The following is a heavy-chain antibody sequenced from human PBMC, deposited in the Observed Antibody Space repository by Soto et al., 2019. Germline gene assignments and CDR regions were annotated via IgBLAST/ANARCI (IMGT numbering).Heavy chain of an antibody. J-gene: IGHJ2*01. D-gene: IGHD6-6*01. Sequence: EASVKVSCKASGYTFTSYAMHWVRQAPGQRLEWMGWINAGNGNTKYSQKFQGRVTITRDTSASTAYMELSSLRSEDTAVYYCARTVGARSSYWYFDLWGRGTLVTVSS. V-gene: IGHV1-3*01. CDR2: INAGNGNT. CDR1: GYTFTSYA. CDR3: ARTVGARSSYWYFDL.